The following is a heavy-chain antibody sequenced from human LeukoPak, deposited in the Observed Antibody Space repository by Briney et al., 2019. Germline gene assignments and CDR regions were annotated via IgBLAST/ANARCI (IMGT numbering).Heavy chain of an antibody. J-gene: IGHJ5*02. CDR2: IYYSGST. D-gene: IGHD5-24*01. CDR3: ARGFRGYNINRFDP. Sequence: PSETLSLTCTVSGGSISSYYWSWIRQPPGRGLEWIGYIYYSGSTNYNPSLKSRVTISVDTSKNQFSLKLSSVTAADTAVYYCARGFRGYNINRFDPWGRGTLVTVSS. CDR1: GGSISSYY. V-gene: IGHV4-59*01.